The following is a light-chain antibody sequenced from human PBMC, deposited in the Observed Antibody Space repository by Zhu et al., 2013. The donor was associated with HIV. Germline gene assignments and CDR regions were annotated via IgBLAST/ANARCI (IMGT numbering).Light chain of an antibody. J-gene: IGKJ2*01. CDR1: QSIVIW. Sequence: DIQMTQSPSTLSASVGDRVTITCRASQSIVIWLAWHQQKPGKAPKLLIYDASNLHTGVPSRFSGSGSGTEFTLTISSLQPDDVATYYCQQYNSYSTFGQGTKVEIK. V-gene: IGKV1-5*01. CDR2: DAS. CDR3: QQYNSYST.